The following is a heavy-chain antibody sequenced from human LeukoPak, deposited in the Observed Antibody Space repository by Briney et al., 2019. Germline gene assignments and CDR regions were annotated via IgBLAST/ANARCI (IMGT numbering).Heavy chain of an antibody. V-gene: IGHV3-48*03. D-gene: IGHD2-2*01. CDR2: ISSSGSTI. CDR1: GFTFSSYE. CDR3: AGQCTGTNCYHY. Sequence: PGGSLRLSCAASGFTFSSYEMNWVRQAPGKGLEWVSYISSSGSTIYYADSVKGRFTISRDNAKKSLYLQMSSLRAEDTAVYYCAGQCTGTNCYHYWGQGTLVTVSS. J-gene: IGHJ4*02.